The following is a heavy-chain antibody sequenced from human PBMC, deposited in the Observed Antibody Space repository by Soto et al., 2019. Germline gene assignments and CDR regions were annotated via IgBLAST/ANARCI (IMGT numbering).Heavy chain of an antibody. D-gene: IGHD1-26*01. Sequence: QVQLVESGGGVVQPGRSLRLSCAASGFTFSSYGMHWVRQAPGKGLEWVAVIWYDGSNKYYADSVKGRFTISRDNSKNTLYLQMNSLRAEDTAVYYCASGIGSYFYFDYWGQGTLVTVSS. V-gene: IGHV3-33*01. CDR1: GFTFSSYG. CDR2: IWYDGSNK. CDR3: ASGIGSYFYFDY. J-gene: IGHJ4*02.